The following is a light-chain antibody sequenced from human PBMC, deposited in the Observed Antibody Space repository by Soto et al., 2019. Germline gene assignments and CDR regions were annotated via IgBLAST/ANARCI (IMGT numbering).Light chain of an antibody. V-gene: IGLV1-40*01. Sequence: QSVLTQPPSVSGAPGQRVTISCTGSSSNIGAGYDVHWYQRIPGTAPKLLIYAISNRPSGVPDRFSGSKSGTSASLDITGFQAEDEADYYCQSYDSSLSGSVFGGGTKLTVL. CDR1: SSNIGAGYD. CDR3: QSYDSSLSGSV. J-gene: IGLJ2*01. CDR2: AIS.